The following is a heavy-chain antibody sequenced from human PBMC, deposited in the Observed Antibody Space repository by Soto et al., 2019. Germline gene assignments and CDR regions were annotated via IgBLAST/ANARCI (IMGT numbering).Heavy chain of an antibody. CDR3: ARGDCSSTSCYAYYYYYGMDV. J-gene: IGHJ6*02. D-gene: IGHD2-2*01. CDR2: ISAYNGNT. V-gene: IGHV1-18*01. CDR1: GYTFTSYG. Sequence: QVQLVQSGAEVKKPGASVKVSCKASGYTFTSYGISWVRQAPGQGLEWMGWISAYNGNTNYAQKLQGRVTMTTDTSTSTDYMELRSLRSDDTAVYYCARGDCSSTSCYAYYYYYGMDVWGQGTTVTVSS.